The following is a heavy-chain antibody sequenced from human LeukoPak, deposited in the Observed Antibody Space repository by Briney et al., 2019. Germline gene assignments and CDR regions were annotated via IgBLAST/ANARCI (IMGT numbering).Heavy chain of an antibody. V-gene: IGHV1-2*02. CDR2: INPNSGGT. CDR3: ARDSPVGLYDSSGYYYPYGMDV. CDR1: GYTFTGYY. Sequence: GASVKVSCKASGYTFTGYYMHWVRQAPGQGLEWMGWINPNSGGTNYAQKFQGRVTMTRDTSISTAYMELSRLRSDDTAVYYCARDSPVGLYDSSGYYYPYGMDVWGQGTTVTVSS. D-gene: IGHD3-22*01. J-gene: IGHJ6*02.